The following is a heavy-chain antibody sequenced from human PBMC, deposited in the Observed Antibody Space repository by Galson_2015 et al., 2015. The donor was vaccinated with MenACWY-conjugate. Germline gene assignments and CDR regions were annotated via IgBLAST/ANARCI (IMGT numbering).Heavy chain of an antibody. V-gene: IGHV5-51*01. CDR2: IYPGDSYT. CDR3: ARAPSIAAHSYGMDV. CDR1: GYSFTSYW. Sequence: QSGAEVKKPGESLKISCKGSGYSFTSYWIGWVRQMPGKGLEWMGIIYPGDSYTNYSPSFQGHVTISADKSISTAYLQWSSLKASDTAMYYCARAPSIAAHSYGMDVWGQGTTVTVSS. D-gene: IGHD6-6*01. J-gene: IGHJ6*02.